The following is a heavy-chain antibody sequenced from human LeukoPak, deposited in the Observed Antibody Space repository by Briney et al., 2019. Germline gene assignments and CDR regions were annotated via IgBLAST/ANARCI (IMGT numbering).Heavy chain of an antibody. CDR1: GFTFSGSA. J-gene: IGHJ5*02. CDR3: TSPKLAYCGGDCYWDRNWFDP. D-gene: IGHD2-21*02. Sequence: GGSLRLSCAASGFTFSGSAMHWVRQASGKGLEWVGRIRSKANSYATAYAASVKGRFTISRDDSKNTAYLQMNSLKTEDTAVYYCTSPKLAYCGGDCYWDRNWFDPWGQGTLVTVSS. V-gene: IGHV3-73*01. CDR2: IRSKANSYAT.